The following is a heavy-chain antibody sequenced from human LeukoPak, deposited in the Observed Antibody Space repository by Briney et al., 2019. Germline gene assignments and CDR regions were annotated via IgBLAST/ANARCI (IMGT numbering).Heavy chain of an antibody. D-gene: IGHD3-9*01. CDR2: IKQDGSEK. Sequence: GGSLRLSCAASGFTFSSYWMSWVRQAPGKGLEWVANIKQDGSEKYYVDSVKGRFTISRDNAKNSLYLQMNSLRAEDTAVYYCARGPNYDILIGPTYYFDYWGQGTLVTVSS. CDR3: ARGPNYDILIGPTYYFDY. V-gene: IGHV3-7*01. CDR1: GFTFSSYW. J-gene: IGHJ4*02.